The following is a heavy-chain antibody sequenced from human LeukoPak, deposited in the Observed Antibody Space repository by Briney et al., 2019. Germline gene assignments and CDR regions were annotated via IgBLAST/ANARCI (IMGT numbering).Heavy chain of an antibody. CDR1: VGSISSYY. J-gene: IGHJ3*02. Sequence: SETLSLTCTVSVGSISSYYWSWIRQPPGKGLEWIGYIYYSGSTNYNPSLKSRVTISVDTSKNQFSLKLSSVTAADTAVYYCERGISLDAFDIWGQGTMVTVSS. CDR2: IYYSGST. CDR3: ERGISLDAFDI. V-gene: IGHV4-59*01. D-gene: IGHD2/OR15-2a*01.